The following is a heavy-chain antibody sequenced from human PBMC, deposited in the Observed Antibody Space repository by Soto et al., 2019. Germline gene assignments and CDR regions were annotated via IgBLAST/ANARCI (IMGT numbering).Heavy chain of an antibody. CDR2: ISNSGRDT. CDR1: GLTFSNYA. D-gene: IGHD6-19*01. V-gene: IGHV3-23*01. CDR3: ATWYSCGY. J-gene: IGHJ4*02. Sequence: VQLLESGGGLVQPGGSLRLSCSAAGLTFSNYAMTWVRQAPGKGLEWVSAISNSGRDTYYADSVKGRFTISRDNSKNTLYLQMDTLRADDTALYYCATWYSCGYWGQGTLVTVSS.